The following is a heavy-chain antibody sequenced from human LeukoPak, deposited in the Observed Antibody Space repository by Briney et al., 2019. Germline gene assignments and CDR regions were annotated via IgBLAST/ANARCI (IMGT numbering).Heavy chain of an antibody. CDR1: GFTFSSYW. CDR3: AREGYSYPSYYYYGMDV. D-gene: IGHD5-18*01. Sequence: QPGGSLRLSCAASGFTFSSYWMHWVRQAPGKGVVWVSRINSDGSSTSYADSVKGRFTISRDNAKNTLYLLMNSLRAEDTAVYYCAREGYSYPSYYYYGMDVWGQGTTVTVSS. V-gene: IGHV3-74*01. CDR2: INSDGSST. J-gene: IGHJ6*02.